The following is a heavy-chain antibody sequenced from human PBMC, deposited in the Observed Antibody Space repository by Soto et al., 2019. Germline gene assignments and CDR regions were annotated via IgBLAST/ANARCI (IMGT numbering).Heavy chain of an antibody. Sequence: TLSLTCTVSGGSISSGGYYWSWIRQHPGKGLEWIGYIYYSGSTYYNPSLKSRVTISVDTSKNQFSLKLSSVTAADTAVYYCARAPLMSYSSSWHKYYFDYWGQGTLVTVS. CDR2: IYYSGST. D-gene: IGHD6-13*01. CDR1: GGSISSGGYY. J-gene: IGHJ4*02. V-gene: IGHV4-31*03. CDR3: ARAPLMSYSSSWHKYYFDY.